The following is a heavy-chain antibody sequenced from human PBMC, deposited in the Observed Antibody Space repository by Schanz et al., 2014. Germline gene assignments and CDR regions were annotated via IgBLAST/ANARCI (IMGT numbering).Heavy chain of an antibody. J-gene: IGHJ4*02. CDR1: GDTFSKYN. Sequence: QVQLVQSGPEVKKPGSSVKVSCQAFGDTFSKYNIMWVRQVPGQGLEWMGIINPSGGSTTYAQKFQGRVTITADKSTFTAYMDVSSLRSEDTAVYYCASSGAGYSSSWDFDYWGQGTLVTVSS. V-gene: IGHV1-69*02. CDR3: ASSGAGYSSSWDFDY. CDR2: INPSGGST. D-gene: IGHD6-13*01.